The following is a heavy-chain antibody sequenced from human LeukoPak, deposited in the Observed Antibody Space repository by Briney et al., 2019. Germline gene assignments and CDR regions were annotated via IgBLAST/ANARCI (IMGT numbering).Heavy chain of an antibody. J-gene: IGHJ2*01. CDR1: GSSLRNHI. V-gene: IGHV3-23*01. CDR3: ARVGDHFHWNLDL. D-gene: IGHD3-3*02. CDR2: LSFIDDSR. Sequence: GGSLRLSCEASGSSLRNHIMTWVRQAPGKGLEWVSSLSFIDDSRYYADSVKGRFTIPRDTSKNTVSLQMNSLRADETAVYFCARVGDHFHWNLDLWGRGTLVTVSS.